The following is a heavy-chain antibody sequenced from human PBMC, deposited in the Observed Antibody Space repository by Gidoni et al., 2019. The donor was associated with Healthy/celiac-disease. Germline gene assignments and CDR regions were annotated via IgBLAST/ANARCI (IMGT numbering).Heavy chain of an antibody. CDR1: GSTFSSYE. J-gene: IGHJ1*01. D-gene: IGHD3-22*01. V-gene: IGHV3-48*03. CDR3: ARGHDVTMIVVDEYFQH. Sequence: EVQLVESGGGLVQPGGSLSLSWAASGSTFSSYEMNWVLQAPGKVLEWVSYISSSGSTIYYADSVKGRFTISRDNAKNSLYLQMNSLRAEDTAVYYCARGHDVTMIVVDEYFQHWGQGTLVTVSS. CDR2: ISSSGSTI.